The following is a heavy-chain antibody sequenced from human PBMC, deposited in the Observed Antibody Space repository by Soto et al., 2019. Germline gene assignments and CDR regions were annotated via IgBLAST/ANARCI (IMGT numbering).Heavy chain of an antibody. Sequence: SVKVSCKASGGSFTYTLSWVRQAPGQGLEWMGGIIPIFGTTNYAQKFQGRVTITADESTKTAYMELSTLRSEDTAVYYCAKDRRKWELPGWFEPWGQGTLVTVSS. CDR2: IIPIFGTT. CDR1: GGSFTYT. CDR3: AKDRRKWELPGWFEP. J-gene: IGHJ5*02. V-gene: IGHV1-69*13. D-gene: IGHD1-26*01.